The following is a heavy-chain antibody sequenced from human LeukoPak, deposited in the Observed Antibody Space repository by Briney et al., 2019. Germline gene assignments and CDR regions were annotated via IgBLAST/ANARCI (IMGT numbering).Heavy chain of an antibody. CDR1: GFTFDDYA. J-gene: IGHJ4*02. CDR2: ISWDGGST. CDR3: AKDRGSKRSWSFDY. V-gene: IGHV3-43D*03. D-gene: IGHD3-3*01. Sequence: GSLRLSCAASGFTFDDYAMHWVRQAPGKGLEWVSLISWDGGSTYYADSVKGRFTISRDNSKNSLYLQMNSLRAEDTALYYCAKDRGSKRSWSFDYWGQGTLVTVSS.